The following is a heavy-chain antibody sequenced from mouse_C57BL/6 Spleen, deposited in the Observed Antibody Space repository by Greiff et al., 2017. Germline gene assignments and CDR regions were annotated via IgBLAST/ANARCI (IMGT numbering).Heavy chain of an antibody. CDR2: IDPSDSYT. J-gene: IGHJ2*01. V-gene: IGHV1-69*01. D-gene: IGHD1-1*01. CDR1: GYTFTSYW. CDR3: ARGDYGGYFDY. Sequence: VQLQQPGAELVMPGASVKLSCKASGYTFTSYWMHWVKQRPGQGLEWIGEIDPSDSYTNYNQKFKGKSTLTVDKSSSTAYMQLSSLTSEDSAVYYCARGDYGGYFDYWGQGTTLTVSS.